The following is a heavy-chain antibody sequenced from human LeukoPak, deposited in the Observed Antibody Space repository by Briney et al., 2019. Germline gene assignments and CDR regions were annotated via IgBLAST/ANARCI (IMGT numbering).Heavy chain of an antibody. CDR3: ARHRYGSGSRRNYFDY. CDR2: IYYSGST. Sequence: SETLSLTCTVSGGSISSYYWSWIRQPPGKGLEWIGYIYYSGSTNYNPSLKSRVTISVDTSKNQFSLKLSSVTAADTAVYYRARHRYGSGSRRNYFDYWGQGTLVTVSS. CDR1: GGSISSYY. J-gene: IGHJ4*02. D-gene: IGHD3-10*01. V-gene: IGHV4-59*08.